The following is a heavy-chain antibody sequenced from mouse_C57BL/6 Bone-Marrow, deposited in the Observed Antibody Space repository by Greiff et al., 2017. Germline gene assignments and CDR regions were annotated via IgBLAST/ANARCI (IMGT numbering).Heavy chain of an antibody. CDR1: GFNIKDDY. CDR3: TPLYYGSSYFYWYFDV. J-gene: IGHJ1*03. V-gene: IGHV14-4*01. Sequence: VQLQQSGAELVRPGASVKLSCTASGFNIKDDYMNWVKQRPEQGLEWIGWIDPENGDTEYASKFQGKATITADTSSNTAYLQLSSLTSEDTAVYYCTPLYYGSSYFYWYFDVWGTGTTVTVSS. CDR2: IDPENGDT. D-gene: IGHD1-1*01.